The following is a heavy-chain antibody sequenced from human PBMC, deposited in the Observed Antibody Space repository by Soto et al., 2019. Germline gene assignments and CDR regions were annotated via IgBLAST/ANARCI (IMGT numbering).Heavy chain of an antibody. CDR1: GDSISSGGYY. Sequence: PSETLSLTCTVSGDSISSGGYYWSWIRQHPGKGLEWIGYIYYSGSTNYNPSLKSRVTISVDTSKNQFSLKLSSVTAADTAVYYCARDGYSRYAFDIWGQGTMVTVSS. V-gene: IGHV4-61*08. CDR3: ARDGYSRYAFDI. D-gene: IGHD4-4*01. J-gene: IGHJ3*02. CDR2: IYYSGST.